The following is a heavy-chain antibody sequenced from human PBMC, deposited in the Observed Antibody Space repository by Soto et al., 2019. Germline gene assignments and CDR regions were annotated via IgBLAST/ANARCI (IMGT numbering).Heavy chain of an antibody. CDR3: ARGGDSSSWLGLDY. D-gene: IGHD6-13*01. Sequence: SETLSLTCAVSGGSIISSNWWSWVRQPPGKGLEWIGEIYHSGSTNYNPSLKSRVTISVDKSKNQFSLKLSSVTAADTAVYYCARGGDSSSWLGLDYWGQGTLVTVSS. CDR2: IYHSGST. CDR1: GGSIISSNW. V-gene: IGHV4-4*02. J-gene: IGHJ4*02.